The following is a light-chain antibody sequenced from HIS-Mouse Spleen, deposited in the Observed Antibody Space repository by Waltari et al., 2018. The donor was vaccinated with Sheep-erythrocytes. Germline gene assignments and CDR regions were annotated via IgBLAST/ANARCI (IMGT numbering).Light chain of an antibody. V-gene: IGLV3-10*01. CDR3: YSTDSSGNHWV. CDR2: EDS. CDR1: ALPKKY. Sequence: SYELTQPPSVSVSPGQTARITCSGDALPKKYAYWYQQKSGQAPVLVIYEDSKRPSGIPEGISGSSSGTMATSTISGAQAEDDADYYCYSTDSSGNHWVFGGGTK. J-gene: IGLJ3*02.